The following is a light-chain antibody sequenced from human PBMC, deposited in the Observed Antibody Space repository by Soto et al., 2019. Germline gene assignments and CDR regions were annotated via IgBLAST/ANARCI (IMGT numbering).Light chain of an antibody. V-gene: IGKV3-20*01. CDR3: QQYERSPLT. CDR1: QSVTSTY. CDR2: GAP. Sequence: EILLTQSPGTLSLSPGERATLSCRASQSVTSTYLAWYQQKPGQAPRLLIYGAPSRATGIPDRFSGSGSGTDFTLIISRVEPEDFAVYYCQQYERSPLTFGEGTKVEIK. J-gene: IGKJ4*01.